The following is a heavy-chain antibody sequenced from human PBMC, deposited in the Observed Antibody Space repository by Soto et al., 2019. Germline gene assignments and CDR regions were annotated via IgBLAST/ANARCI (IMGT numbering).Heavy chain of an antibody. Sequence: QVQLQESGPGLVKPSETLSLTCTVSGGSISSYYWSWIRQPPGKGLEWIGYIYYSGSTNYNPSLKSRVTISVDTSKNQFSLKLSSVTAADTAVYYCARSAKSRGGANGMDVWGQGTTVTVSS. V-gene: IGHV4-59*01. CDR2: IYYSGST. CDR1: GGSISSYY. CDR3: ARSAKSRGGANGMDV. D-gene: IGHD3-10*01. J-gene: IGHJ6*02.